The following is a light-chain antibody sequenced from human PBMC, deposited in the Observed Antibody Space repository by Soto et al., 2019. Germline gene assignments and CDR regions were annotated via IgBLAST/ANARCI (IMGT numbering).Light chain of an antibody. CDR1: QSVSNW. Sequence: DIQMTQSPSTLSASVGDRVTNTCRTSQSVSNWLAWYQKKPGKAPKVLFYVASILQIGFPSSFSGGGSGTEFFFTFISLQPDDAATYYCQQYDTFPTFGQGTKVDIK. CDR2: VAS. V-gene: IGKV1-5*01. J-gene: IGKJ1*01. CDR3: QQYDTFPT.